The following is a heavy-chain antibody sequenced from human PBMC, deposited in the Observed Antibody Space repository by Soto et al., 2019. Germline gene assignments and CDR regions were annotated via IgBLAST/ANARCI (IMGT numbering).Heavy chain of an antibody. D-gene: IGHD6-13*01. CDR3: ARGYSSSWYKKGSFDY. Sequence: QVQLVQSGAEVKKPGASVKVSCKASGYTFTSYAMHWVRQAPGQRLEWMGWINAGNGNTKYSQKFQGRVTITRDTSASTAYMELGSLRSEDTAVYYCARGYSSSWYKKGSFDYWGQGTLVTVSS. CDR1: GYTFTSYA. CDR2: INAGNGNT. V-gene: IGHV1-3*01. J-gene: IGHJ4*02.